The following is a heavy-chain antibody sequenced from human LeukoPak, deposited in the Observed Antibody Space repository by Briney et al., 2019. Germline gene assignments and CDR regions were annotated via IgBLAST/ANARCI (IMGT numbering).Heavy chain of an antibody. D-gene: IGHD1-26*01. CDR1: GYTFNSYG. J-gene: IGHJ5*02. CDR3: ARLIPQKWELPGKWFDP. Sequence: ASVKVSCKASGYTFNSYGISWVRQAPGQGLEWMGWVSAYNGHTNYAQKFQGRVTMTTDTSTSTASMELRSLRSDDTAVYYCARLIPQKWELPGKWFDPWGQGTLVTVFS. V-gene: IGHV1-18*01. CDR2: VSAYNGHT.